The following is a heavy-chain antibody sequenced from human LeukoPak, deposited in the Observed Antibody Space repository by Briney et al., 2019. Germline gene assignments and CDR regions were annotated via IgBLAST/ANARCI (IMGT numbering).Heavy chain of an antibody. V-gene: IGHV3-23*01. CDR1: GFTFRRYG. CDR3: AREYDDSSGYLDY. D-gene: IGHD3-22*01. J-gene: IGHJ4*02. Sequence: GGSLRLSCAASGFTFRRYGMTWVRQAPGKGLDWVSSVSDSGRNTYYADSVKGRFTISRDNSRNTLYLQMNSLRAEDTAVYYCAREYDDSSGYLDYWGQGTLVTVSS. CDR2: VSDSGRNT.